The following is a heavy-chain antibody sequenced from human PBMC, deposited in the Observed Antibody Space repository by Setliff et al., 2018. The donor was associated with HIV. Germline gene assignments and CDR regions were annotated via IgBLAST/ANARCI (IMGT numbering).Heavy chain of an antibody. CDR2: IYYSGST. V-gene: IGHV4-39*01. Sequence: PSETLSLTCTVSGGSIKSSSDYWGWIRQPPGKGLEWIGTIYYSGSTYYNPSLKSRVTISVDTSKNQFSLKLSSVTAADTTVYYCASHSGLGGYYSPFDYWGPGTLVTVSS. D-gene: IGHD3-22*01. CDR1: GGSIKSSSDY. CDR3: ASHSGLGGYYSPFDY. J-gene: IGHJ4*02.